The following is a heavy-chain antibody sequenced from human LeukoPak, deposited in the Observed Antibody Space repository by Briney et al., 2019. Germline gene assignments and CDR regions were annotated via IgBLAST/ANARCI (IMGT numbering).Heavy chain of an antibody. CDR3: AKDERNWNYNLASQTYD. J-gene: IGHJ4*02. CDR2: ISGSGGST. Sequence: GSLRLSCAASGFTFSSYAMSWVRQAPGKGLEWVSAISGSGGSTYYADSVRGRFTVSRDNSKNTLYPQMSSLRAEDTAVYYCAKDERNWNYNLASQTYDWGQGTLVTVSS. V-gene: IGHV3-23*01. CDR1: GFTFSSYA. D-gene: IGHD1-7*01.